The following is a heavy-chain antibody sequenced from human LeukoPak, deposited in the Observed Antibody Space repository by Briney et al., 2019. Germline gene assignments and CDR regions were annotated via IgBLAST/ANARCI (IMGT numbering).Heavy chain of an antibody. D-gene: IGHD3-22*01. CDR3: ARDRDYYDSSGYYSHSSYAFDI. J-gene: IGHJ3*02. V-gene: IGHV1-46*01. Sequence: GASVKVSCKASGYTFTSYYMHWVRQAPGQGLEWMGIINPSGGSTSYAQKFQGRVTMTRDTSISTAYMELSRLRSDDTAVYYCARDRDYYDSSGYYSHSSYAFDIWGQGTMVTVSP. CDR1: GYTFTSYY. CDR2: INPSGGST.